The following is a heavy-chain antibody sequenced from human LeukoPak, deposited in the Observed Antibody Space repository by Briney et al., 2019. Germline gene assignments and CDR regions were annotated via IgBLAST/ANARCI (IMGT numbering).Heavy chain of an antibody. V-gene: IGHV1-18*01. CDR1: GYTFTTYG. Sequence: ASVKVSCKASGYTFTTYGISWVRQAPGQGLEWMGWISGYNDNTNYARKFQGRVTMTTDTSTSTAYMELRSLRSDDTAVYFCARTVWNDVAAYWGQGTLVTVSS. D-gene: IGHD1-1*01. CDR3: ARTVWNDVAAY. CDR2: ISGYNDNT. J-gene: IGHJ4*02.